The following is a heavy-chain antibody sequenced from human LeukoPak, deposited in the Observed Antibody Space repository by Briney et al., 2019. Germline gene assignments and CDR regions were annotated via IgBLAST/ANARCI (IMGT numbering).Heavy chain of an antibody. J-gene: IGHJ2*01. Sequence: GGSLRLSCVASGFTFSKNALSWVRQTPGKGLECVSAISGDGRSPYYADSVKGRFTISRDDSKNTVYLQMNSLKTEDTAVYFCTRRESQGRSTYWYFDYWGRGTLVTVSS. CDR2: ISGDGRSP. CDR3: TRRESQGRSTYWYFDY. CDR1: GFTFSKNA. V-gene: IGHV3-23*01.